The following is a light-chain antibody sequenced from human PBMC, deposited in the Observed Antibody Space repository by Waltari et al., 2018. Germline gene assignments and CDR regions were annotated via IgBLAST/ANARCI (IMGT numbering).Light chain of an antibody. Sequence: DIVLTPSPDSLAVSLGARTTINCKSSQSVLSRSNNKNYLGWDQQKPGQPPKLLITWASTRESGVPDRFSGSGSGTDFTLTISGLQAEDVAVYFCQQCYTFPYTFGQGTQLEIK. CDR1: QSVLSRSNNKNY. J-gene: IGKJ2*01. CDR3: QQCYTFPYT. CDR2: WAS. V-gene: IGKV4-1*01.